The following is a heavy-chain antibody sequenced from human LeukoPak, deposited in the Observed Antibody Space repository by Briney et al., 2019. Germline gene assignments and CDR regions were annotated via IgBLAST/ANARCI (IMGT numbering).Heavy chain of an antibody. D-gene: IGHD4-17*01. CDR1: GGSFSGHY. J-gene: IGHJ6*03. Sequence: SETLSLTCAVYGGSFSGHYWSWIRQPPGKGLEWIGEINHSGGANYNPSLKSRVTMSVDTSKNQFSLNLTSVTAADTAVYYCARYGTYYYYYYMGVWGKGTTVTVSS. CDR3: ARYGTYYYYYYMGV. V-gene: IGHV4-34*01. CDR2: INHSGGA.